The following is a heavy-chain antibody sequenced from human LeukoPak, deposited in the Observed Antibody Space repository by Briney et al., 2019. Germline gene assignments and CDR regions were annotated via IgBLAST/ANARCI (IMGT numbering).Heavy chain of an antibody. V-gene: IGHV4-59*08. D-gene: IGHD1-14*01. CDR3: ATHVLFDPDNHSYWFDP. J-gene: IGHJ5*02. Sequence: SETLSLTCSVSGASINSYWWSWIRQPPGRGLEWIAYIHHSGGTNYNPSLKSRVTISLDTCKNQVSLMLTSVNAADTAVYFWATHVLFDPDNHSYWFDPGGRGTLVTVSS. CDR2: IHHSGGT. CDR1: GASINSYW.